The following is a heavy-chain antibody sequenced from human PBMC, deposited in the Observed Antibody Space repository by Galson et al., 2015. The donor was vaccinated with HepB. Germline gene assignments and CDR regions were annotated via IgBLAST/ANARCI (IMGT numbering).Heavy chain of an antibody. J-gene: IGHJ4*02. Sequence: QAPGQGLEWVSVLYSGGASYYADSVKGRFTISRDTFRNTLYLQMNSLRAEDTAAYYCARDSGGWVFDYWGQGTLVTVSS. CDR3: ARDSGGWVFDY. D-gene: IGHD3-10*01. V-gene: IGHV3-53*01. CDR2: LYSGGAS.